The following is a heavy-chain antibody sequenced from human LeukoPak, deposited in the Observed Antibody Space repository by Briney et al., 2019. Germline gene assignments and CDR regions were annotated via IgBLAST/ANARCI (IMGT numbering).Heavy chain of an antibody. Sequence: GGSLRLSCAASGFTFSSYSMNWVRQAPGKGLDWVSSISSSSGYIYYADSVKGRFTISRDNAKNSLYLQMNSLRAEDTAVYYCARPLFGREWFGEFDYWGQGTLVTVSS. D-gene: IGHD3-10*01. J-gene: IGHJ4*02. V-gene: IGHV3-21*01. CDR2: ISSSSGYI. CDR1: GFTFSSYS. CDR3: ARPLFGREWFGEFDY.